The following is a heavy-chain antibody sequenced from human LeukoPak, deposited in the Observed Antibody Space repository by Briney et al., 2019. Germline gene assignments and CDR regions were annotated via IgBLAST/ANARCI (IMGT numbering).Heavy chain of an antibody. D-gene: IGHD3-3*01. J-gene: IGHJ5*02. CDR3: ARVRYYDFWSGYSTAKQNWFDP. V-gene: IGHV3-30*04. CDR2: ISYDGGQK. Sequence: GGSLRLSCAASGFTFSDYTMHWVRQAPGKGLEWVAVISYDGGQKYHADSVKGRFTISRDNSKNTVSLQMNSLRAEDTAVYYCARVRYYDFWSGYSTAKQNWFDPWGQGTLVTVSS. CDR1: GFTFSDYT.